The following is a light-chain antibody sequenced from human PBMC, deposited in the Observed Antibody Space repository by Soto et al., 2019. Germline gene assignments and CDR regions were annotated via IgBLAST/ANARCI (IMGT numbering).Light chain of an antibody. V-gene: IGLV2-14*01. Sequence: QSALTQPASVSGSPGQSITISCTGTSSDVGGYNYVSWYQQHPGKAPKLMIYEVSNRPSGVSNRFSGSKSGNTASLTISGRQDEDEADYYCSSYTSSSTRVFGGGTKLTVL. CDR1: SSDVGGYNY. CDR3: SSYTSSSTRV. J-gene: IGLJ3*02. CDR2: EVS.